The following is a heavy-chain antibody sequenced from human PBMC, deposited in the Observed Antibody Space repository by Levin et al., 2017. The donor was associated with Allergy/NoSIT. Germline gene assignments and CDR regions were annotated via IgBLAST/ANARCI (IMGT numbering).Heavy chain of an antibody. Sequence: PSETLSLTCAVYGGSFSGYYWSWIRQPPGKGLEWIGEINHSGSTNYNPSLKSRVTISVDTSKNQFSLKLSSVTAADTAVYYCARGLPPRRIVVVVAATRVWLDPWGQGTLVTVSS. V-gene: IGHV4-34*01. CDR2: INHSGST. CDR1: GGSFSGYY. J-gene: IGHJ5*02. D-gene: IGHD2-15*01. CDR3: ARGLPPRRIVVVVAATRVWLDP.